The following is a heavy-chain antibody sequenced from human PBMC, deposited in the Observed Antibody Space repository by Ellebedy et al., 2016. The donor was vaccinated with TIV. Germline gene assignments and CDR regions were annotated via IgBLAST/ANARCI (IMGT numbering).Heavy chain of an antibody. CDR2: VYYSGTT. CDR1: NNSITNYY. J-gene: IGHJ2*01. CDR3: ARLRQSRDRSHWYFDL. D-gene: IGHD1-14*01. V-gene: IGHV4-59*12. Sequence: SETLSLTXTVSNNSITNYYWSWFRQPPGKGLEYIGHVYYSGTTNYNPSLKNRVTMSVDASTTQLSLNLSSVTAADTAVYFCARLRQSRDRSHWYFDLWGRGTLVTVSS.